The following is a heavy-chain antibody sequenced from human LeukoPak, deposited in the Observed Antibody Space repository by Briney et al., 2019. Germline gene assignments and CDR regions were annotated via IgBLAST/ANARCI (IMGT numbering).Heavy chain of an antibody. D-gene: IGHD3-3*01. V-gene: IGHV3-23*01. J-gene: IGHJ4*02. CDR3: AKDVEDDFWSGYYLYYFDY. CDR2: ISGSGGST. CDR1: GFTFRNYA. Sequence: PGGSLRLSCAASGFTFRNYAMSWVRQAPGKGLEWVSAISGSGGSTYYADSVKGRFTISRDNSKNTLYLQMNSLRAEDTAVYYCAKDVEDDFWSGYYLYYFDYWGQGTLVTVSS.